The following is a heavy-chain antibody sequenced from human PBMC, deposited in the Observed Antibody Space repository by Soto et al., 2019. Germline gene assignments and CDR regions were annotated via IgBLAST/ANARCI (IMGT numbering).Heavy chain of an antibody. CDR2: ISGSGGTM. Sequence: GGSLRLSCAASCFTFSNYAMSWVRQAPGKGLEWVSGISGSGGTMYYADSVKGRFTISRDNSKNTLYLQMNSLRAEDTAIYFCAKDQVAARRYYYGMDVWGQGTTVTVSS. V-gene: IGHV3-23*01. CDR1: CFTFSNYA. CDR3: AKDQVAARRYYYGMDV. J-gene: IGHJ6*02. D-gene: IGHD6-6*01.